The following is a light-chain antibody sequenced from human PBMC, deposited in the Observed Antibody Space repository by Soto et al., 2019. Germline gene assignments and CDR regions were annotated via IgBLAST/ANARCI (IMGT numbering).Light chain of an antibody. CDR3: QHYNDWPRT. CDR1: QSVSSN. J-gene: IGKJ1*01. Sequence: EIVMTQSPATLSVSPGERATLSCRASQSVSSNLAWYQQKPGQAPRRLIYGASTTATGIPARFSGSGSGTEVTLTGRRVRSEDFGVYYCQHYNDWPRTFGQGTKVEIK. V-gene: IGKV3-15*01. CDR2: GAS.